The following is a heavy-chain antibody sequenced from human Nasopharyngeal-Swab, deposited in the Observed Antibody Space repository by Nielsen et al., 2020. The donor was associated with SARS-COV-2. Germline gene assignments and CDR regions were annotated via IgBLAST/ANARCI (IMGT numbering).Heavy chain of an antibody. CDR2: ISAYNGNT. D-gene: IGHD4-11*01. V-gene: IGHV1-18*01. CDR1: GYTFTSYG. CDR3: ARMSFWGHDYSNLPQDYYGMDV. Sequence: ASVKVSCKASGYTFTSYGISWVRQAPGQGLEGMGGISAYNGNTNYAQKLQGRVTMTTDTSTSTAYMELRSLRSDDTAVYYCARMSFWGHDYSNLPQDYYGMDVWGQGTTVTVSS. J-gene: IGHJ6*02.